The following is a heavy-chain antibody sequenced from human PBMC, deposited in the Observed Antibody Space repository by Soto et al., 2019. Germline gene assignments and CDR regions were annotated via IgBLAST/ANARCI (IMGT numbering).Heavy chain of an antibody. CDR2: INSDGSIT. Sequence: EVQLVESGGGLVQPGGSLRLSCAASGFTFSSYWMHWVRQAPGKGLVWVSRINSDGSITTYADSVKGRFTISRDNAKNTLYLQMNRLRAEDTAVYYCVRDRSLDASCSGGTCYPDYWGQGTLVTVSS. V-gene: IGHV3-74*01. CDR3: VRDRSLDASCSGGTCYPDY. D-gene: IGHD2-15*01. J-gene: IGHJ4*02. CDR1: GFTFSSYW.